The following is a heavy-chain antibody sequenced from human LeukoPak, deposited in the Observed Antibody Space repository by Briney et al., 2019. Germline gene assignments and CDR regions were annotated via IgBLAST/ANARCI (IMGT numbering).Heavy chain of an antibody. CDR3: AGSGDSGGYYYLI. CDR1: GYTFSNYW. D-gene: IGHD3-22*01. J-gene: IGHJ4*02. Sequence: GESLKISCEASGYTFSNYWIGWVRQLPGKGLEWMGIIYPDDSDTKYSPSFQGQVTISADKSISTAYLQWSSLKASDTAMYYCAGSGDSGGYYYLIWGRGTLVTVSS. CDR2: IYPDDSDT. V-gene: IGHV5-51*01.